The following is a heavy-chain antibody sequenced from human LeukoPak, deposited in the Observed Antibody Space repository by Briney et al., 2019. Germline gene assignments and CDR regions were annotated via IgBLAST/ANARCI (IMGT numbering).Heavy chain of an antibody. J-gene: IGHJ5*02. V-gene: IGHV3-30*03. CDR3: ARGGIAAAGTMGGNWFDP. Sequence: PGGSLRLSRAASGFTFSSYGMHWVRQAPGKGLEWVALISYDGSNKYYADSVKGRFTISRDNSKNTLYLQMNSLRAEDTAVYYCARGGIAAAGTMGGNWFDPWGQGTLVTVSS. CDR1: GFTFSSYG. D-gene: IGHD6-13*01. CDR2: ISYDGSNK.